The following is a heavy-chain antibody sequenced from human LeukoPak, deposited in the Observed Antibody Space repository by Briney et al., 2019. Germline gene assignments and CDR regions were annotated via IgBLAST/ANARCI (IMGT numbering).Heavy chain of an antibody. D-gene: IGHD6-19*01. V-gene: IGHV3-30*03. CDR2: ISYDGSNK. Sequence: PGGPLRPSCAPPGFTLGTIAIPWSGKPQAKGLKGVAVISYDGSNKYYADSVKGRFTISRDNSKNTLYLQMNSLRAEDTAVYYCASIAVAGTWFDPWGQGTLVTVSS. CDR3: ASIAVAGTWFDP. CDR1: GFTLGTIA. J-gene: IGHJ5*02.